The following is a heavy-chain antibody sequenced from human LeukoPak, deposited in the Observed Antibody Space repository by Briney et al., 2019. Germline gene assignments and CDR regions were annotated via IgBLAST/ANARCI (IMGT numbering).Heavy chain of an antibody. J-gene: IGHJ6*03. CDR3: ARVGKYCSSTSCYKGDYYYYMDV. D-gene: IGHD2-2*02. V-gene: IGHV1-69*06. Sequence: SVKVSCKASGGTFGSYAISWVRQAPGQGLDWMGRIIPIFGTANYAQKFQGRVTITADKSTSTAYMELISLRSEDTAVYYCARVGKYCSSTSCYKGDYYYYMDVWGKGTTVTVSS. CDR1: GGTFGSYA. CDR2: IIPIFGTA.